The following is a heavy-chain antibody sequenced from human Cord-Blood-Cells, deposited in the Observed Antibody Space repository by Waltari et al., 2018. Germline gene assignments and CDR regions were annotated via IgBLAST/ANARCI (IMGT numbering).Heavy chain of an antibody. D-gene: IGHD2-8*02. CDR1: GGSFSGYY. V-gene: IGHV4-34*01. J-gene: IGHJ4*02. Sequence: QLQLQQWGAGLLKPSETLSLTCAVYGGSFSGYYWCWIRQPPGKGLEWIGEINHSGSTNYNPSLKSRVTISVDTSKNQFSLKLSSVTAADTAVYYCARGCTGGVCFFDYWGQGTLVTVSS. CDR2: INHSGST. CDR3: ARGCTGGVCFFDY.